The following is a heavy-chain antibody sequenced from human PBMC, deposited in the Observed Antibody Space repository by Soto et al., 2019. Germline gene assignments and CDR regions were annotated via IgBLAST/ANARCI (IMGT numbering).Heavy chain of an antibody. CDR2: INAGNGNT. CDR1: GYTFTSYA. V-gene: IGHV1-3*01. CDR3: ARDRCTNGVCYPFAY. D-gene: IGHD2-8*01. Sequence: ASVKVSCKASGYTFTSYAMHWVRQAPGQRLEWMGWINAGNGNTKYSQKFQGRVTITRDTSASTAYMELSSLRSEDTAVYYCARDRCTNGVCYPFAYSGQGTLVTVSS. J-gene: IGHJ4*02.